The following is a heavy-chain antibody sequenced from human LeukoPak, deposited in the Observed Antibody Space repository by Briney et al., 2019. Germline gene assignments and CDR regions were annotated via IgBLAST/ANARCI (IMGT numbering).Heavy chain of an antibody. CDR1: GFTFSSYS. J-gene: IGHJ4*02. V-gene: IGHV3-48*01. CDR3: ARSLHGEVY. CDR2: ISGNSINI. Sequence: GGSLRLSCAASGFTFSSYSMNWVRQAPGKGLEWVSYISGNSINIYYADSVRGRFTISRDNAKSSLYLQMNSLRAEDTAVYYCARSLHGEVYWGQGTLVTVSS. D-gene: IGHD4-17*01.